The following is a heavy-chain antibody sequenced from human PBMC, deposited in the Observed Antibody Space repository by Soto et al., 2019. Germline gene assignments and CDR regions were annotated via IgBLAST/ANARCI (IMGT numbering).Heavy chain of an antibody. V-gene: IGHV1-69*13. D-gene: IGHD3-22*01. J-gene: IGHJ4*02. CDR1: GGTFSSYA. Sequence: SVKVSCKTSGGTFSSYAISWVRQAPGQGLEWMGGIIPMFGTANYAQKFQGRVTITADESTSTAYMELSSLRSEDMAVYYCARSRANYYDSRGYYYSTFDYWGQGTLVTVSS. CDR2: IIPMFGTA. CDR3: ARSRANYYDSRGYYYSTFDY.